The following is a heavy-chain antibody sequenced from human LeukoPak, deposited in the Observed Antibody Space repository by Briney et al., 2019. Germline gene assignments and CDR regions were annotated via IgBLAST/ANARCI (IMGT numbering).Heavy chain of an antibody. CDR3: ARQKRIDYGDYVGAEDWLLP. CDR2: IYYSGST. J-gene: IGHJ5*02. V-gene: IGHV4-59*08. Sequence: SETLSLTCTVSGGSISSYYWSWIRQPPGKGLEWIGYIYYSGSTNYNPSLKSRVTISVDTSKNQFSLKLSSVAAADTAVYYCARQKRIDYGDYVGAEDWLLPWAQGPLVTVSS. D-gene: IGHD4-17*01. CDR1: GGSISSYY.